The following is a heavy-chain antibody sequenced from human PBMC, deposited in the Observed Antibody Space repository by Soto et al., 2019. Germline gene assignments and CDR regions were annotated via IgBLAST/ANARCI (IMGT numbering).Heavy chain of an antibody. J-gene: IGHJ6*03. CDR1: GFTFSDYY. Sequence: QVQLVESGGGLVKPGGSLRLSCAASGFTFSDYYMSWIRQAPGKGLEWVSYISSSGRTIYYADSVKGRFTISRDNAKNSLYLQMNSLRAEDTAVYYCARAGYCSGGSCYHLGLGYMDVWGKGTTVTVSS. CDR2: ISSSGRTI. D-gene: IGHD2-15*01. V-gene: IGHV3-11*01. CDR3: ARAGYCSGGSCYHLGLGYMDV.